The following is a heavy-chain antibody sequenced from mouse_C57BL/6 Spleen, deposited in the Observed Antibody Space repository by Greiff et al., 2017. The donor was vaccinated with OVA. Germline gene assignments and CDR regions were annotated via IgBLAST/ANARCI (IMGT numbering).Heavy chain of an antibody. CDR1: GYTFTSYW. J-gene: IGHJ1*03. CDR3: ARSGDYYGSSWYFDV. D-gene: IGHD1-1*01. CDR2: IHPNSGST. Sequence: QVQLKESGAELVKPGASVKLSCKASGYTFTSYWMHWVKQRPGQGLEWIGMIHPNSGSTNYNEKFKSKATLTVDKSSSTAYMQLSSLTSEDSAVYYCARSGDYYGSSWYFDVWGTGTTVTVSS. V-gene: IGHV1-64*01.